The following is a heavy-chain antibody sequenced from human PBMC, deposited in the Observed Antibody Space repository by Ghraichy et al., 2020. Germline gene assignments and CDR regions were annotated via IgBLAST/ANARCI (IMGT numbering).Heavy chain of an antibody. V-gene: IGHV4-34*01. D-gene: IGHD1-26*01. CDR3: ARGQSGSYFRAYYFDF. Sequence: SETLSLTCAVYGGSFSGYYWSWIRQPPGKGLEWIGEINHSGSTNDNPSLKSRVTISVDTSRNQFSLNLSSLTAADTAVYYCARGQSGSYFRAYYFDFWAQGALVTVSS. J-gene: IGHJ4*02. CDR2: INHSGST. CDR1: GGSFSGYY.